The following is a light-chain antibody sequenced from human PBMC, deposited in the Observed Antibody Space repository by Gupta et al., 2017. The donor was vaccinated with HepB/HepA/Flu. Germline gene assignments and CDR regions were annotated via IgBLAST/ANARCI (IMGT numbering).Light chain of an antibody. CDR1: QSISSY. CDR3: QQSDSTPPWT. CDR2: AAS. J-gene: IGKJ1*01. Sequence: DIQMTQSPSSLSASVGDRVTITCRASQSISSYLNWYQQKPGKVPKLLIYAASSLQSGVPSRFSGSGCGTDVTLTISSRQPEDFATYYCQQSDSTPPWTFGQGTKVEIK. V-gene: IGKV1-39*01.